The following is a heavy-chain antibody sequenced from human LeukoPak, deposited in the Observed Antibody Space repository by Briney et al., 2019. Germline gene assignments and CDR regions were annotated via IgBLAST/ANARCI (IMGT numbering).Heavy chain of an antibody. CDR2: IRSKANSYAT. Sequence: GGSLRLSCVTSGFTFSDAWMSWVRQAPGKGLEWVGRIRSKANSYATAYAASVKGRFTISRDDSKNTAYLQMNSLKTEDTAVYYCTRHLDGGNTDWGQGTLVTVSS. D-gene: IGHD4-23*01. J-gene: IGHJ4*02. V-gene: IGHV3-73*01. CDR1: GFTFSDAW. CDR3: TRHLDGGNTD.